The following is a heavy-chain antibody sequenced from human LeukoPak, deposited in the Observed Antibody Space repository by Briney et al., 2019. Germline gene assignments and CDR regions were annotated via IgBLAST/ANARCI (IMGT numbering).Heavy chain of an antibody. CDR1: GYRFTSYW. CDR2: IYPSDSDT. V-gene: IGHV5-51*01. J-gene: IGHJ4*02. CDR3: ARQQFHGDYGFDY. D-gene: IGHD4-17*01. Sequence: GESLKISCKGSGYRFTSYWIGWVRQMPGKGLEWMGIIYPSDSDTRYSPSFQGQVTISADKSISTAYLQWSSLKASDTAMYYCARQQFHGDYGFDYWGQGTLVTVSS.